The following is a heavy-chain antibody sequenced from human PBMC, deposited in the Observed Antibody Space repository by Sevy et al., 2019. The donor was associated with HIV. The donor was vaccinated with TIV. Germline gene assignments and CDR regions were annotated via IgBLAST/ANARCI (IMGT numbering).Heavy chain of an antibody. CDR2: IWSDGAYK. CDR1: GFTFSNYA. Sequence: GGSLRLSCAATGFTFSNYAMHWVRQAPGKGLEWVAIIWSDGAYKYQGDSVKGRFTISRDNSKNSLYLQMNNVRVEDTAVYYCARGGYYYDNAAYYALDSWGQGTLVTVSS. V-gene: IGHV3-33*01. CDR3: ARGGYYYDNAAYYALDS. D-gene: IGHD3-22*01. J-gene: IGHJ4*02.